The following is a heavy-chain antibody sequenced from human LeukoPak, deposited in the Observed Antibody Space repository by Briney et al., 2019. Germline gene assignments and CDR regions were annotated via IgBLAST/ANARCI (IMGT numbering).Heavy chain of an antibody. V-gene: IGHV4-34*01. Sequence: SETLSLTCAVYGGSFSGYYRSWIRQPPGKGLEWIGEINHSGSTNYNPSLKSRVTISADTSKNQFSLKLSSVTAADTAVYYCARSHYRVAGPDYWGQGTLVTVSS. CDR3: ARSHYRVAGPDY. J-gene: IGHJ4*02. CDR1: GGSFSGYY. CDR2: INHSGST. D-gene: IGHD6-19*01.